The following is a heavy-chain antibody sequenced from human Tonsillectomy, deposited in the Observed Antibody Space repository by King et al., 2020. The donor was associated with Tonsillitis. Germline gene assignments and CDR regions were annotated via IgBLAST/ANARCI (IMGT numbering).Heavy chain of an antibody. CDR2: IHYSGTT. J-gene: IGHJ5*02. CDR3: ARHPVWWSDRRSVWFDP. CDR1: GDSISNNNYL. Sequence: QLQESGPGLVKPSETLSLTCSVSGDSISNNNYLWGWVRQPPGQGLKWIGSIHYSGTTYYNPSLKSRVTISVDTSKNRFSLKMTFVTAADTAVYYCARHPVWWSDRRSVWFDPWGQGTLVTVPS. V-gene: IGHV4-39*07. D-gene: IGHD2-21*01.